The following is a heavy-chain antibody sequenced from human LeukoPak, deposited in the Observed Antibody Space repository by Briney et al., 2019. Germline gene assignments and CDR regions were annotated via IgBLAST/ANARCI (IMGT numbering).Heavy chain of an antibody. J-gene: IGHJ4*02. CDR3: ASIRIAARPRYYFDY. CDR2: IYYSGST. Sequence: PLETLSRTCTVSGVSISSYYWSWIRQPPGKGREWMGYIYYSGSTNYNSSLKSRVTISVDTSKNQFSLKLSSVTAADTAVYYCASIRIAARPRYYFDYWGQGTLVTVSS. V-gene: IGHV4-59*01. D-gene: IGHD6-6*01. CDR1: GVSISSYY.